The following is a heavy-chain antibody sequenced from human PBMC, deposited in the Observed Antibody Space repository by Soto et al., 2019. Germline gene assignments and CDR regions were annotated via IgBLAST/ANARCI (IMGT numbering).Heavy chain of an antibody. CDR3: ARVGGEYCSSTSCYGYYYYGMDV. V-gene: IGHV1-69*04. J-gene: IGHJ6*02. CDR1: GGTFSSYA. CDR2: IIPILGIA. Sequence: ASVKVSCKASGGTFSSYAISWVRQAPGQGLEWMGRIIPILGIANYAQKFQGRVTITADKSTSTAYMELSSLRSEDTAVYYCARVGGEYCSSTSCYGYYYYGMDVWGQGTTVTVSS. D-gene: IGHD2-2*01.